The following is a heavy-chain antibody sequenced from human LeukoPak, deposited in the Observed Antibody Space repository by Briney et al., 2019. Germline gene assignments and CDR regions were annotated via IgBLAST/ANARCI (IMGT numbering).Heavy chain of an antibody. Sequence: SETLSLTCTVSGGSFSDYYWSWIRQPPGKGLEWIGYIYYSGSTNYNPSLKSRVTISVDTSKNQFSLKLSSVTAADTAVYYCARGDGYNSDWGQGTLVTVSS. CDR1: GGSFSDYY. CDR2: IYYSGST. CDR3: ARGDGYNSD. J-gene: IGHJ4*02. D-gene: IGHD5-24*01. V-gene: IGHV4-59*01.